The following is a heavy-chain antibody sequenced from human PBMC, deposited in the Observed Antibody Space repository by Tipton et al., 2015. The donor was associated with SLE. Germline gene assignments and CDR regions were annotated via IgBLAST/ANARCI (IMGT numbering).Heavy chain of an antibody. V-gene: IGHV4-59*01. J-gene: IGHJ3*02. Sequence: TLSLTCTVSGSSISSYYWSWIRQPPGKGLEWIGYIYYSGSTNYNPSLKSRVTISVDTSKNQFSLKLSSVTAADTAVYYCARAPGIVGARGAFDIWGQGTMVTVSS. CDR3: ARAPGIVGARGAFDI. CDR2: IYYSGST. D-gene: IGHD1-26*01. CDR1: GSSISSYY.